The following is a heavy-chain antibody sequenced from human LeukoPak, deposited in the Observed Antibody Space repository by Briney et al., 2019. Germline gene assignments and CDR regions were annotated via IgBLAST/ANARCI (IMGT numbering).Heavy chain of an antibody. J-gene: IGHJ4*02. CDR3: AKVVVVAATTSPIDY. V-gene: IGHV3-66*01. CDR2: IYSGGST. D-gene: IGHD2-15*01. CDR1: GFTVSSNY. Sequence: GGSLRLSCAASGFTVSSNYMSWVRQAPGKGLEWVSVIYSGGSTYYADSVKGRFTISRDNSKNTLYLQMNSLRAEDTAVYYCAKVVVVAATTSPIDYWGQGTLVTVSS.